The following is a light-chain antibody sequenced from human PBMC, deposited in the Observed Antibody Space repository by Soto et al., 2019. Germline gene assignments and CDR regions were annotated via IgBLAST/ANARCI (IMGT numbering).Light chain of an antibody. V-gene: IGKV3-15*01. CDR2: RAS. J-gene: IGKJ2*01. CDR1: QSVSIN. Sequence: IVMTQSPATLSVSPGERATLSCRASQSVSINLAWYQQKPGQTPRLLIYRASTRATGIPARFSGSGSETEFNLTISSLQSEDFAVYYCQHHYDWVKTFGQGTKLEI. CDR3: QHHYDWVKT.